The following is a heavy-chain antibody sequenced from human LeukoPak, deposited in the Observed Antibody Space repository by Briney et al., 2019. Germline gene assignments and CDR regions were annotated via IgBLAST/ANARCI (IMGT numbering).Heavy chain of an antibody. J-gene: IGHJ4*02. CDR2: ITTTFYT. V-gene: IGHV3-21*01. D-gene: IGHD2-21*01. CDR1: GFTFSSYS. Sequence: GGSLRLSCAASGFTFSSYSFNWVRQVPGKGLEWVSSITTTFYTYYTDSVKGRFTISRDNAKNSLYLQMISLRAEDTAVYYCAREAYTDSPDYWGQGTLVTVSS. CDR3: AREAYTDSPDY.